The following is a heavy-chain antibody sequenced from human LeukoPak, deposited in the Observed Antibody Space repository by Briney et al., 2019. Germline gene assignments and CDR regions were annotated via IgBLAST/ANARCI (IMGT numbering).Heavy chain of an antibody. CDR1: GYTFTSYG. Sequence: ASVEVSCKASGYTFTSYGISWVRQAPGQGLEWMGWISAYNGNTNYAQKLQGRVTMTTDTSTSTAYMELRSLRSDDTAVYYCARDDTIFGVVIGFDPWGQGTLVTVSS. D-gene: IGHD3-3*01. J-gene: IGHJ5*02. CDR3: ARDDTIFGVVIGFDP. CDR2: ISAYNGNT. V-gene: IGHV1-18*01.